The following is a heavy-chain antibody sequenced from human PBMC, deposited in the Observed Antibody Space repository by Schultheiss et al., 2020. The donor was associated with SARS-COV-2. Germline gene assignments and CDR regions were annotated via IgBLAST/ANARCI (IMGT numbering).Heavy chain of an antibody. V-gene: IGHV3-23*01. CDR2: ISGSGGST. Sequence: GGSLRLSCAASGFTFSSYGMHWVRQAPGKGLEWVSVISGSGGSTYYADSVKGRFTISRDNAKNSLYLQMNSLRDEDTAVYYCALLHNYDFWSGITFDYWGQGTLVTVSS. D-gene: IGHD3-3*01. CDR1: GFTFSSYG. CDR3: ALLHNYDFWSGITFDY. J-gene: IGHJ4*02.